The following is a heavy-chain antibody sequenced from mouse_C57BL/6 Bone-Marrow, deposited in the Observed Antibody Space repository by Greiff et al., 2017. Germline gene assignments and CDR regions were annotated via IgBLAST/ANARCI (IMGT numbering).Heavy chain of an antibody. Sequence: EVKLMESGGGLVKPGGSLKLSCAASGFTFSSYAMSWVRQTPEKRLEWVATISDGGSYTYYPDNVKGRFTISRDNAKNNLYLQMSHLKSEDTAMYYCARLDDGYFYCDYWGQGTTLTVSS. CDR2: ISDGGSYT. CDR3: ARLDDGYFYCDY. CDR1: GFTFSSYA. D-gene: IGHD2-3*01. V-gene: IGHV5-4*03. J-gene: IGHJ2*01.